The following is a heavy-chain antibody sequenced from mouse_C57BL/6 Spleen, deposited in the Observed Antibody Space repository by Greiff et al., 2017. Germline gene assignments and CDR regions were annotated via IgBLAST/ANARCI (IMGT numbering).Heavy chain of an antibody. Sequence: QVQLQQSGPGLVQPSQSLSITCTVSGFSLTSYGVHWVRQSPGKGLEWLGVIWRGGSTDYNAAFMSRLSITKDNSKSQVFFKMNSLQADDTAIYYWAKKGITGDYAMDYWGQGTSVTVSS. CDR3: AKKGITGDYAMDY. CDR2: IWRGGST. D-gene: IGHD2-4*01. CDR1: GFSLTSYG. V-gene: IGHV2-5*01. J-gene: IGHJ4*01.